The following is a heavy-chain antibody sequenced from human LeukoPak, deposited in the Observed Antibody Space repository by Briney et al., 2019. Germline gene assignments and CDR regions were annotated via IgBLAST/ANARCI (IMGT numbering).Heavy chain of an antibody. V-gene: IGHV3-23*01. J-gene: IGHJ4*02. Sequence: PGGSLRLSCAASGFTFSSYAMSWVRQAPGKGLEWVSFISGSGDTTYYADSVKGRFTISRDTSKNTQYLQMNSLRVEDSAVYYCAKSAVGATTYQFFDYWGQGTLVTVSS. CDR1: GFTFSSYA. CDR3: AKSAVGATTYQFFDY. CDR2: ISGSGDTT. D-gene: IGHD1-26*01.